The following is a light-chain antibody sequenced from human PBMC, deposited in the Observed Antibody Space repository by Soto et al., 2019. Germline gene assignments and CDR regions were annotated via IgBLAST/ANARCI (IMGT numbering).Light chain of an antibody. CDR2: LNSDGSH. V-gene: IGLV4-69*01. Sequence: QSVLTQSPSASASLGASVKLTCTLSSGHSSYAIAWHQQQPEKGPRYLMKLNSDGSHSKGDGIPDRFSGSSSGAERYLTISSLQSEDESDYYCQTGGADIQVFGGGTKLTVL. CDR1: SGHSSYA. CDR3: QTGGADIQV. J-gene: IGLJ2*01.